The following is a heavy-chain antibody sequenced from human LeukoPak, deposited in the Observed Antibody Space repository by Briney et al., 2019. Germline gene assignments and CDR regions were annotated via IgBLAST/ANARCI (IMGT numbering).Heavy chain of an antibody. CDR1: GFTFSSYG. J-gene: IGHJ4*02. CDR3: ARLRTGSYFDY. V-gene: IGHV3-48*02. D-gene: IGHD3-9*01. CDR2: ISSSSNAI. Sequence: HPGGSLRLSCAASGFTFSSYGMHWVRQAPGKGLEWVSFISSSSNAIYYADSVKGRFTISRDNAKNSLCLQMNSLRDEDTAVYYCARLRTGSYFDYWGQGTLVTVSS.